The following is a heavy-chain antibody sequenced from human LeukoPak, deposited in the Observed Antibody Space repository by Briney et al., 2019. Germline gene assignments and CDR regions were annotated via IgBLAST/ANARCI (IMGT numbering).Heavy chain of an antibody. V-gene: IGHV3-48*03. CDR2: ISSRGSTI. J-gene: IGHJ4*02. CDR1: GFTLSSYE. CDR3: ARVLVAGTTTEGDH. D-gene: IGHD6-19*01. Sequence: GGSLRLSCVASGFTLSSYEMNWVRQAPGKGLEWLSYISSRGSTIHYADSVKGRFTISRDNAKNSLYLQMSSLRAEDTAVYYCARVLVAGTTTEGDHWGQGTLVTVSS.